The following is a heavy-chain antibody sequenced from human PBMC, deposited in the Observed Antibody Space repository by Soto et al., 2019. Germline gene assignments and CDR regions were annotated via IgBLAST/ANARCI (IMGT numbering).Heavy chain of an antibody. J-gene: IGHJ4*02. V-gene: IGHV3-48*02. CDR3: ARGPYSGSYYRKFHY. D-gene: IGHD1-26*01. Sequence: EVQLVESGGGLVQPGGSLRLSCAASGFTFSSYSMNWVRQSPGKGLEWVSYISSSSSTIYYADSVKGRFTISRDNAKNSLYLQMNSLRDEDTAVYYCARGPYSGSYYRKFHYWGQGTLVTVSS. CDR2: ISSSSSTI. CDR1: GFTFSSYS.